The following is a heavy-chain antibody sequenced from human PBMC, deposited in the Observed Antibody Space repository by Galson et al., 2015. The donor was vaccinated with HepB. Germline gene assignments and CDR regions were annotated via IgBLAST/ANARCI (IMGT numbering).Heavy chain of an antibody. D-gene: IGHD6-19*01. J-gene: IGHJ4*02. V-gene: IGHV1-2*02. CDR2: INPNSGGT. CDR3: ARDLTYSSGWYVDY. CDR1: GYTFTGYY. Sequence: SVKVSCKASGYTFTGYYMHWVRQAPGQGLEWMGWINPNSGGTNYAQKFQGRVTMTRDTSIYTAYMELSGLRSDDTAVYYCARDLTYSSGWYVDYWGQGTLVTVSS.